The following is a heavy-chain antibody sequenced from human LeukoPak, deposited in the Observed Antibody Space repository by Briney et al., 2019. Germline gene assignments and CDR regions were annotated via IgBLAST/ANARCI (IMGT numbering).Heavy chain of an antibody. J-gene: IGHJ3*02. Sequence: GGSLRLSCAASGFTFSSYAMHWVRQAPGKGLEWVAVISYDGSNKYYADSVKGRFTISRDNSKNTLYLQMNSLRAEDTAVYYCALEHRAFDIWGQGTMVTVSS. CDR1: GFTFSSYA. V-gene: IGHV3-30-3*01. CDR3: ALEHRAFDI. D-gene: IGHD1-1*01. CDR2: ISYDGSNK.